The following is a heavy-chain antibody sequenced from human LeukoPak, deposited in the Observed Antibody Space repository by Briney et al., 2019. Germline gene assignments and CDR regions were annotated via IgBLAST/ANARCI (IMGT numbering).Heavy chain of an antibody. Sequence: GGSLRLSCAASGFIFSTYWMSWVRQAPGKGLEGVANIKQDGSDKFYVDSVKGRFTIYRDNAKNSMYLQMSSLRAEDTAIYYCARVLPDASRDYWGQGTLVTVSS. J-gene: IGHJ4*02. CDR3: ARVLPDASRDY. CDR2: IKQDGSDK. D-gene: IGHD2-2*01. CDR1: GFIFSTYW. V-gene: IGHV3-7*01.